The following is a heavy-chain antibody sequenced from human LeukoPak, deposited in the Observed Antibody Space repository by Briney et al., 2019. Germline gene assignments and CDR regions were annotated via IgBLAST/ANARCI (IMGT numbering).Heavy chain of an antibody. V-gene: IGHV3-74*01. CDR1: GFSFSTYW. CDR2: ITPDGSST. Sequence: PGGSLRLSCAASGFSFSTYWMHWVRQVPGKGPEWVSHITPDGSSTNYADSVKGRFTISRDNAKNTLYLQMNSLRAEDTAVCYCSSQISRGGNWGQGTLVTVSS. D-gene: IGHD3-16*01. CDR3: SSQISRGGN. J-gene: IGHJ4*02.